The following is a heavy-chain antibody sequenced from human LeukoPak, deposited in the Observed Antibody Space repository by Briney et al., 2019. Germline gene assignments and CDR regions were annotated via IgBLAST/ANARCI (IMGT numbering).Heavy chain of an antibody. Sequence: GGSLRLSCAASGFTFSSYAMSWVRQAPGKGLEWVSAISGSGCSIYYADSVKRRFTISRDNSKNTLYLQMNSLRAEDTAVYYCAKCFGLWFGELFSFDYWGQGTLVTVSS. J-gene: IGHJ4*02. CDR2: ISGSGCSI. CDR3: AKCFGLWFGELFSFDY. D-gene: IGHD3-10*01. V-gene: IGHV3-23*01. CDR1: GFTFSSYA.